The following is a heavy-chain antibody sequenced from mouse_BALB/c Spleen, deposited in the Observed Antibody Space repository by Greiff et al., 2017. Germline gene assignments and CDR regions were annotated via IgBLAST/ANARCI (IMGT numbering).Heavy chain of an antibody. Sequence: EVKLVESGGGLVQPGGSLKLSCAASGFTFSSYTMSWVRQTPEKRLEWVAYISNGGGSTYYPDTVKGRFTISRDNAKNTLYLQMSSLKSEDTAMYYCTKDSSGYILAMDYWGQGTSVTVSS. V-gene: IGHV5-12-2*01. J-gene: IGHJ4*01. CDR3: TKDSSGYILAMDY. CDR1: GFTFSSYT. D-gene: IGHD3-2*01. CDR2: ISNGGGST.